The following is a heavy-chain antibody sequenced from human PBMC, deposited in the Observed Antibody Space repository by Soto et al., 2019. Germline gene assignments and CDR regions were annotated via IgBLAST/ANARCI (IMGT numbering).Heavy chain of an antibody. CDR1: GFTFDDYA. D-gene: IGHD1-7*01. Sequence: SLRLSCTASGFTFDDYAMHWVRQAPGKGLEWVSGISWNSGNIXYADSVRGRFTISRDNAKNSLYLQMNSLRAEDTALYYCAKGHIXXGWNYYFDYXGXGTLVTVSS. CDR3: AKGHIXXGWNYYFDY. J-gene: IGHJ4*02. V-gene: IGHV3-9*01. CDR2: ISWNSGNI.